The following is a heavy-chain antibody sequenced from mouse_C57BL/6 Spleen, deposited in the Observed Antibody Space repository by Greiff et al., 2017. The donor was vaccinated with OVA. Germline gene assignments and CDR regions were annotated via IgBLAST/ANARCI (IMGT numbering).Heavy chain of an antibody. V-gene: IGHV1-22*01. CDR3: ARSAGFYYYGSSPPYAMDY. D-gene: IGHD1-1*01. CDR2: INPNNGGT. Sequence: VQLQQSGPELVKPGASVKMSCKASGYTFTDYNMHWVKQSHGKSLEWIGYINPNNGGTSYNQKFKGKATLTVNKSSSTAYMELRSLTSEDSAVYYCARSAGFYYYGSSPPYAMDYWGQGTSVTVSS. CDR1: GYTFTDYN. J-gene: IGHJ4*01.